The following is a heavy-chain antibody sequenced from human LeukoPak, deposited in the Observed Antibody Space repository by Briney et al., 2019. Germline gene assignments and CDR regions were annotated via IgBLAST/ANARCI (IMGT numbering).Heavy chain of an antibody. J-gene: IGHJ4*02. CDR1: GFTVSSNY. Sequence: GGSLRLSCAASGFTVSSNYMNWVRQAPGKGLKWVGFIRSKAYGGTTEYAASVKGRFTISRDDSKSIAYLQMNSLKTEDTAVYYCTRGRRATHDYWGQGTLVTVSS. D-gene: IGHD1-26*01. CDR3: TRGRRATHDY. CDR2: IRSKAYGGTT. V-gene: IGHV3-49*04.